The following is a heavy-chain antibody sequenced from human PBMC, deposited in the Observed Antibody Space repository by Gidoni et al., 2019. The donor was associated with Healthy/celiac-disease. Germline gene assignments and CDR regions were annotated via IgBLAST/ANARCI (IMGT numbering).Heavy chain of an antibody. V-gene: IGHV3-30-3*01. D-gene: IGHD3-10*01. Sequence: QEQLVESGGGVVQPGRSLSLSCAASGFPFSSYAMHWVRQAPGKGLEWVAVISYDGSNKYYADSVKGRFTISRDNSKNTLYLQMNSLRAEDTAVYYCARDPSYGSGSYYNVIGVDYGMDVWGQGTTVTVSS. J-gene: IGHJ6*02. CDR1: GFPFSSYA. CDR2: ISYDGSNK. CDR3: ARDPSYGSGSYYNVIGVDYGMDV.